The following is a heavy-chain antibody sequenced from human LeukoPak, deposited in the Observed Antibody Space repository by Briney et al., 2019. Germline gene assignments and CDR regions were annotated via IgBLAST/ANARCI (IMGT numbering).Heavy chain of an antibody. CDR1: GYTFTSYG. CDR3: ARGRIGYSSGWYNWFDP. Sequence: ASVKVSCKASGYTFTSYGISWVRQAPGQGLEWMGWISAYNGNTNYAQKLQGRVTMTTDTSTSTAYMELRSLRSEDTAVYYCARGRIGYSSGWYNWFDPWGQGTLVTVSS. V-gene: IGHV1-18*01. J-gene: IGHJ5*02. D-gene: IGHD6-19*01. CDR2: ISAYNGNT.